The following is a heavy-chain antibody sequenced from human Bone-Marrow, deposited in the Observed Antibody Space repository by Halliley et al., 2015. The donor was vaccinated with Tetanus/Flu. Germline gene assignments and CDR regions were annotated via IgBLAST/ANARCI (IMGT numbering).Heavy chain of an antibody. Sequence: TLSLTCTVSGGSVSSGSFFWTWIRQPPGKGLEWLAYISYSGRTKSNPSLKSRVTMPIDTSKNQFSLRLTSVTAADTAVYFCARVDTVFSFPFDPWGQGTLVTVSS. J-gene: IGHJ5*02. CDR2: ISYSGRT. D-gene: IGHD3-3*01. CDR3: ARVDTVFSFPFDP. V-gene: IGHV4-61*01. CDR1: GGSVSSGSFF.